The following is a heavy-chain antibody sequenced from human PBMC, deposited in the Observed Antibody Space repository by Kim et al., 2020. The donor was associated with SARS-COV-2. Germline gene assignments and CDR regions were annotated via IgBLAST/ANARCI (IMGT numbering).Heavy chain of an antibody. J-gene: IGHJ4*02. V-gene: IGHV1-69*01. Sequence: KVQGRVTITADESTSTAYMELSRLRSEDTAVYYCAKGYCSGGSCYGYFDYWGQGTLVTVSS. CDR3: AKGYCSGGSCYGYFDY. D-gene: IGHD2-15*01.